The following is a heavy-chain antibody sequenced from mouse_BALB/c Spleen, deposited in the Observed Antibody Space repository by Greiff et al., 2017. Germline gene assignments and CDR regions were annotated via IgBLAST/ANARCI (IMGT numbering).Heavy chain of an antibody. CDR2: INTDNGGT. CDR3: ARSYDVYYYAMDY. Sequence: EVKLQESGPELVKPGASMKISCKASGYSFNGYNMNWVKQSHGKNLEWIVLINTDNGGTNYNQKFKGKATLSVDKSSITAYMELLSLTSEDSAVYYCARSYDVYYYAMDYWGQGTSVTVSS. D-gene: IGHD2-3*01. J-gene: IGHJ4*01. CDR1: GYSFNGYN. V-gene: IGHV1-26*01.